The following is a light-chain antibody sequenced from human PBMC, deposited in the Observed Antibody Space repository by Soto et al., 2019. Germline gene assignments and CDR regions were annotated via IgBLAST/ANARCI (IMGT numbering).Light chain of an antibody. CDR2: SNN. CDR3: AAWDDSLNGPV. CDR1: SSNIGSNT. J-gene: IGLJ2*01. Sequence: QPVVTQPPSASGTPGQRVTISCSGSSSNIGSNTVNWYQQLPGTASKLFIYSNNQRPSGFPDRFSGSKSGTSASLAISGLQSEDVADYYFAAWDDSLNGPVFGGGTKLTVL. V-gene: IGLV1-44*01.